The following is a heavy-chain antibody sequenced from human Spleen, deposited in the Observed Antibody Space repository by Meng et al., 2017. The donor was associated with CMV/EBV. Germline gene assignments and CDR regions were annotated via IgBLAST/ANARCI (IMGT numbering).Heavy chain of an antibody. V-gene: IGHV4-34*01. J-gene: IGHJ4*02. CDR3: ARRGPSYTSSNTSSGHIDS. CDR2: SNHRGSN. Sequence: FSGYFWTWIRQPPGKGLEWIGESNHRGSNNYNPAVESRVSISVDTAKNQFSLKMSPVTAADTAVYYCARRGPSYTSSNTSSGHIDSWGQGTLVTVSS. D-gene: IGHD2-2*02. CDR1: FSGYF.